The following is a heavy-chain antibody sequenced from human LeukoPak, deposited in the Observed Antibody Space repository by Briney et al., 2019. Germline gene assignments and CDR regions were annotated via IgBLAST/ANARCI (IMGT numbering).Heavy chain of an antibody. J-gene: IGHJ5*02. CDR3: ATFSPLPLYKGIEAGQNWFDP. Sequence: ASVKVSCKVSGYTLTELSMHWVRQAPGKGLEWMGGFDPEDGETIYAQKFQGRVTMTEDTSTDTAYMELSSLRSEDTAVYHCATFSPLPLYKGIEAGQNWFDPWGQGTLVTVSS. D-gene: IGHD6-13*01. CDR1: GYTLTELS. CDR2: FDPEDGET. V-gene: IGHV1-24*01.